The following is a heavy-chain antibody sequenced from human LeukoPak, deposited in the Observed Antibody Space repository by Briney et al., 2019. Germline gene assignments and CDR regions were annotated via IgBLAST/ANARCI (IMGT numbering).Heavy chain of an antibody. Sequence: GGSLRLSCAASGFTFSSYAMSWVRQAPGKGLEWVSAISGSGGSTYYADSVKGRFTISRDNSKNTLYLQMNSLRAEDTAVYYCAKLPRGSGSYYAFDYWGQGTQVTVSS. CDR1: GFTFSSYA. CDR3: AKLPRGSGSYYAFDY. J-gene: IGHJ4*02. V-gene: IGHV3-23*01. D-gene: IGHD3-10*01. CDR2: ISGSGGST.